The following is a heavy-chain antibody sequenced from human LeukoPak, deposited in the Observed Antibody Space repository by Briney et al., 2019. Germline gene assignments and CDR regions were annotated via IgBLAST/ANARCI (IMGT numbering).Heavy chain of an antibody. V-gene: IGHV4-34*01. D-gene: IGHD3-10*01. CDR2: INHSGST. Sequence: PSETLSLTCAVYGGSFSGYYWSWIRQPPGKGLEWIGEINHSGSTNYNPSLKSRVTISLDTSKNQFSLKLSSVTAADTAVYHCARESQSVLWFGVHLWGHGTLVTVSS. CDR3: ARESQSVLWFGVHL. CDR1: GGSFSGYY. J-gene: IGHJ4*01.